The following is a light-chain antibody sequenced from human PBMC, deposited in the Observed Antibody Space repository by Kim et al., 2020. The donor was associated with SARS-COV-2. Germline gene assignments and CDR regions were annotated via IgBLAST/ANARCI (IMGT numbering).Light chain of an antibody. V-gene: IGKV2-30*01. CDR1: QSLVFSDGKTY. CDR3: MYGTHRPPWFT. Sequence: DVIMTQSPLSLPVTLGQPASISCRSSQSLVFSDGKTYLNWFHQRPGQSPRRLIYKVSNRDSGVPDRFSGSGSGTDFTLKISRVEAEDVGVYYCMYGTHRPPWFTFGGGTKVDIK. J-gene: IGKJ4*01. CDR2: KVS.